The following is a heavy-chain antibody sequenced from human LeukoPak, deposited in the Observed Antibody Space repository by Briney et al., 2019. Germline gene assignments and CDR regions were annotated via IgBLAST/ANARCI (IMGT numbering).Heavy chain of an antibody. CDR2: INTNNAGT. CDR3: ARGDRIFDF. Sequence: ASVKVSCKASGYTFIGYYIHWVRQAPGQGLEWMGWINTNNAGTNYAQKFQGRVTMTRDTSISTAYMELSRLRYDDTAVYYCARGDRIFDFWGQGTLVTVSS. V-gene: IGHV1-2*02. CDR1: GYTFIGYY. D-gene: IGHD1-14*01. J-gene: IGHJ4*02.